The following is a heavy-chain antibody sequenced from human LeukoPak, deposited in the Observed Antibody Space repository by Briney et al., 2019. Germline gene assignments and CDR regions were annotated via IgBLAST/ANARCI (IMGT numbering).Heavy chain of an antibody. CDR1: DVSIKNSSFS. Sequence: PSETLSLTCSISDVSIKNSSFSWGWIRQPPEKGVEWFGNIYFTGSSYYNPSLLRRVTISVDTSNNQCSLELGPVTAADTTVYYCARAPTRSSDAVTGYLFDSWGHGTLVTVSS. J-gene: IGHJ4*01. CDR3: ARAPTRSSDAVTGYLFDS. CDR2: IYFTGSS. D-gene: IGHD2-21*02. V-gene: IGHV4-39*07.